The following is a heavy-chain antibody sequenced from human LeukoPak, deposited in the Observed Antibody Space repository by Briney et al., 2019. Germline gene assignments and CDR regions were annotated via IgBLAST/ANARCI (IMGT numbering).Heavy chain of an antibody. V-gene: IGHV1-2*02. CDR2: INPNSGGT. CDR1: GYTFTGYY. CDR3: ARVEAVVVVSQDYYYGMDV. J-gene: IGHJ6*02. D-gene: IGHD2-15*01. Sequence: ASVKVSCKASGYTFTGYYMHWVRQAPGQGLEWMGWINPNSGGTNYAQKFQGRVTMTRDTSISTAYMELSRLRSDDTAVYYCARVEAVVVVSQDYYYGMDVWGQGTTVTVS.